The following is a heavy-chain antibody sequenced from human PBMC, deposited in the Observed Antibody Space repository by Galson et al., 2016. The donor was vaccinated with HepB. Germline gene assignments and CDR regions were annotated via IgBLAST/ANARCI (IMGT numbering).Heavy chain of an antibody. V-gene: IGHV3-21*06. CDR1: FTFSGYT. D-gene: IGHD3-22*01. J-gene: IGHJ4*02. CDR2: ISSSSSYI. CDR3: ARDPDTLYDSIDYYFDY. Sequence: SLRLSCAASFTFSGYTMNWVRQAPGKGLEWVSSISSSSSYIFYADSVKGRFTISRDNAKNSLYLQMNGLRAEDTAVYYCARDPDTLYDSIDYYFDYWGQGTLVTVSS.